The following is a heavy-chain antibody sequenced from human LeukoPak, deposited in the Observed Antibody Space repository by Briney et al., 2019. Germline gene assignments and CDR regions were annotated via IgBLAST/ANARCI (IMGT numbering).Heavy chain of an antibody. CDR2: IRGSGGST. CDR3: AKDWTGTKPFDL. Sequence: GGSLRLSCAASGFTFSSYAMSWVRQAPGKGLEWVSAIRGSGGSTSYADSVKGRFTISRDNSKNTLYLQMNSLRAKDTAVYYCAKDWTGTKPFDLWGRGTLVTVSS. J-gene: IGHJ2*01. CDR1: GFTFSSYA. V-gene: IGHV3-23*01. D-gene: IGHD3/OR15-3a*01.